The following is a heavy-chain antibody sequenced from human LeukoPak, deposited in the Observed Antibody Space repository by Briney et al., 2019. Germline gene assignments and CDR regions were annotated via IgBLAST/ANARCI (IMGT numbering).Heavy chain of an antibody. V-gene: IGHV4-4*09. Sequence: SETLSLTCTVSGGSISSYYWSWIRQPPGKGLEWIGYIYTSGSTNYNPSLKSRVTISVDTSKNQFSLKLSSVTAADTAVYYCARHEGRSTCQPFDYWGQGTLVTVSS. J-gene: IGHJ4*02. CDR1: GGSISSYY. CDR2: IYTSGST. D-gene: IGHD2-2*01. CDR3: ARHEGRSTCQPFDY.